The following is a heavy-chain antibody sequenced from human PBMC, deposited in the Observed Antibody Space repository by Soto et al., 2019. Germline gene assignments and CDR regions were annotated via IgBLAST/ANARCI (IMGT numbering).Heavy chain of an antibody. D-gene: IGHD5-12*01. Sequence: PGGSLRLSCAASGFTFSSYAMSWVRQAPGKGLEWVSAISGSGGSTYYADSVKGRFTISRDNSKNTLYLQMNSLRAGDTAVYYCAKAGGMATIAPLYLFDYWGQGTLVTVSS. CDR3: AKAGGMATIAPLYLFDY. V-gene: IGHV3-23*01. CDR1: GFTFSSYA. J-gene: IGHJ4*02. CDR2: ISGSGGST.